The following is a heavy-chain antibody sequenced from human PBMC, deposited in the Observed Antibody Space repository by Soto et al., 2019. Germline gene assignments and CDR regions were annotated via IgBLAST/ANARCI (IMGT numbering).Heavy chain of an antibody. D-gene: IGHD3-22*01. CDR2: IKQDGSEK. CDR3: AREVDYYDSSGPQDY. CDR1: GFTFSSYW. J-gene: IGHJ4*02. V-gene: IGHV3-7*03. Sequence: QPGGSLRLSCAASGFTFSSYWMSWVRQAPGKGLEWVANIKQDGSEKYYVDSVKGRFTISRDNAKDSLYLQMNSLRAEDTAVYYCAREVDYYDSSGPQDYWGQGTLVTVSS.